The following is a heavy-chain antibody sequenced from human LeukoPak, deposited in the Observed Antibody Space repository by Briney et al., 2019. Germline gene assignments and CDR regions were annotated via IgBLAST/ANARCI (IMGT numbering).Heavy chain of an antibody. J-gene: IGHJ6*03. CDR3: ARLDYYGSGSYYNDYYYYMDV. D-gene: IGHD3-10*01. CDR2: INWNGGST. V-gene: IGHV3-20*04. CDR1: GFTFDDYG. Sequence: GGSMRLSCAASGFTFDDYGMSWVCQAPGKGLEWVSGINWNGGSTGYADSVKGRFTISRDNAKNSLYLQMNSLRAEDTALYYCARLDYYGSGSYYNDYYYYMDVWGKGTTVTVSS.